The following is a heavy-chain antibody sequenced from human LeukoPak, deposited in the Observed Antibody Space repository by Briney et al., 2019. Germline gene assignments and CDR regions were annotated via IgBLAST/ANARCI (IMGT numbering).Heavy chain of an antibody. CDR1: CYSFTTYG. Sequence: ASVKVSCKASCYSFTTYGIHWVRQAPGQGLEWMGWISTYNGNTNYAQKLQGRVTMTRDTSTSTAYMELRSLRSDDTAVYYCARVSLVRLAGASSMVYWGQGTLVTVSS. CDR2: ISTYNGNT. V-gene: IGHV1-18*01. CDR3: ARVSLVRLAGASSMVY. D-gene: IGHD1-26*01. J-gene: IGHJ4*02.